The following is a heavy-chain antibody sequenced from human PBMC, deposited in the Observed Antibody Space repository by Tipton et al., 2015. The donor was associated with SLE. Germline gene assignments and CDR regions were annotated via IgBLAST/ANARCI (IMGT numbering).Heavy chain of an antibody. V-gene: IGHV4-61*09. CDR1: GDSMTDDPYY. D-gene: IGHD2-21*02. Sequence: TLSLTCAVSGDSMTDDPYYYNWIRQPAGKGLEWIGQIYTSGNTIYHPPLKSRVTMSVDTSNKEFSLKVTSVIAADTAVYYCARGVVTGIIDYWGQGTLVTVS. J-gene: IGHJ4*02. CDR2: IYTSGNT. CDR3: ARGVVTGIIDY.